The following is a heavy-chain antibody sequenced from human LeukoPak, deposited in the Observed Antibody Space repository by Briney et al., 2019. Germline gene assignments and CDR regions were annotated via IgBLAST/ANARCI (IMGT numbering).Heavy chain of an antibody. CDR2: ISGSGGST. CDR3: AKVFGPGYSSGWYSWDGGDPQYYFDY. Sequence: GGSLRLSCAASGFTFSSYAMSWVRQAPGKGLEWVSAISGSGGSTYYADSVKGRFTISRDNSKNTQYLQMNSLRAEDTAVYYCAKVFGPGYSSGWYSWDGGDPQYYFDYWGQGTLVTVSS. CDR1: GFTFSSYA. V-gene: IGHV3-23*01. J-gene: IGHJ4*02. D-gene: IGHD6-19*01.